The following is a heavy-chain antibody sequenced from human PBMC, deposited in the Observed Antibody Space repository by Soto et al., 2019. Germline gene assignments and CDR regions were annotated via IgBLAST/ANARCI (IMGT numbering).Heavy chain of an antibody. D-gene: IGHD1-26*01. CDR3: ARGAGATRGGYYYYYGMDV. V-gene: IGHV1-69*13. Sequence: SVKVSCKXSGGTFSSYAISWVRQAPGQGLEWMGGIIPIFGTANYAQKFQGRVTITADESTSTAYMELSSLRSEDTAVYYCARGAGATRGGYYYYYGMDVWGQGTTVTVSS. CDR1: GGTFSSYA. CDR2: IIPIFGTA. J-gene: IGHJ6*02.